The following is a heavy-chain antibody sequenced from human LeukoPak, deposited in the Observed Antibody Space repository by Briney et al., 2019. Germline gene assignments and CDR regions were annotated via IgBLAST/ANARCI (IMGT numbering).Heavy chain of an antibody. CDR3: ATGVGVPGPFGYGMDV. CDR2: ISAYNGNT. J-gene: IGHJ6*02. D-gene: IGHD1-26*01. Sequence: ASVKVFCKASGYTFTSYGISWVRQAPGQGLEWMGWISAYNGNTNYAKKLQGRVTMTTDTSTSTAYMELRSLRSDDTAVYYCATGVGVPGPFGYGMDVWGQGTTVTVSS. CDR1: GYTFTSYG. V-gene: IGHV1-18*01.